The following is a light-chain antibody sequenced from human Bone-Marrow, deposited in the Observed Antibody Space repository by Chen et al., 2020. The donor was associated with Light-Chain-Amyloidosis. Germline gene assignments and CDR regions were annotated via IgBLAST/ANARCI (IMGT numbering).Light chain of an antibody. Sequence: QSALTQPASVSGSPGQSITISCTGTSSDVGGYNYVSWYQQHPGKAPKVMIYEVTNRPSGVSHRFSGSKSGNTASLTISGLQAEDEADYYCSSYSVTSPLVVFGGGTKLTVL. J-gene: IGLJ2*01. CDR1: SSDVGGYNY. CDR2: EVT. CDR3: SSYSVTSPLVV. V-gene: IGLV2-14*01.